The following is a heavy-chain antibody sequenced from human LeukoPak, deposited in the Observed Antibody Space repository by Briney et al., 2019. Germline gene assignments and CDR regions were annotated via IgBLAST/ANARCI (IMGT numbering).Heavy chain of an antibody. D-gene: IGHD5-18*01. Sequence: GASVRVSCKDSGYTFTIYGISWVRQAPGQGLEWMGWISAYNGNTHYTQKLQGRVTITTDTSTSTAYMELMSLRSDDTAVYYCAREGIQLWLDLSYWGQGTLVTVSS. J-gene: IGHJ4*02. CDR2: ISAYNGNT. CDR3: AREGIQLWLDLSY. CDR1: GYTFTIYG. V-gene: IGHV1-18*01.